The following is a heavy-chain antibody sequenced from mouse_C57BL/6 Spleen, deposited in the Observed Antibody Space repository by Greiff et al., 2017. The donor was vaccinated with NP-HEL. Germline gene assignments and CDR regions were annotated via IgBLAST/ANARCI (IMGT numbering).Heavy chain of an antibody. V-gene: IGHV1-82*01. J-gene: IGHJ1*03. D-gene: IGHD1-1*01. CDR3: ARENYYGSSSDWYFDV. CDR2: IYPGDGDT. Sequence: VQLQQSGPELVKPGASVKISCKASGYAFSSSWMNWVKQRPGKGLEWIGRIYPGDGDTNYNGKFKGKATLTADKSSSTAYMQLSSLTSEDSAVYFCARENYYGSSSDWYFDVWGTGTTVTVSS. CDR1: GYAFSSSW.